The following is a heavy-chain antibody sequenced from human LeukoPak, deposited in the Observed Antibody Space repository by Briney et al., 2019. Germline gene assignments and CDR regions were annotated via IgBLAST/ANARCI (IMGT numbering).Heavy chain of an antibody. J-gene: IGHJ4*02. Sequence: GGSLRLSCAASGFTVSSNHMSWVRQAPGKGLEWVSVIYSGGSTYYADSVKGRFTISRDNSKNTLYLQMNSLRAEDTAVYYCARALRGLLRYWGQGTLVTVSS. CDR1: GFTVSSNH. CDR3: ARALRGLLRY. CDR2: IYSGGST. D-gene: IGHD3-10*01. V-gene: IGHV3-66*01.